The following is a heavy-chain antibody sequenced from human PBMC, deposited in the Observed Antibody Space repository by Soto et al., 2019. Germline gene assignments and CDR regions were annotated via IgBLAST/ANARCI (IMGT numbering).Heavy chain of an antibody. CDR3: ARLLGYCSSTSCYPWFAP. Sequence: SETLSLTCTVSGGSISSYYWSWIRQTPGKGLEWIGYIYYSGTTNYNPSLKSRVTISVDTSKNQFSLKLNSVTAADMAVYYFARLLGYCSSTSCYPWFAPWGQGTPVTVSS. CDR1: GGSISSYY. D-gene: IGHD2-2*01. CDR2: IYYSGTT. J-gene: IGHJ5*02. V-gene: IGHV4-59*08.